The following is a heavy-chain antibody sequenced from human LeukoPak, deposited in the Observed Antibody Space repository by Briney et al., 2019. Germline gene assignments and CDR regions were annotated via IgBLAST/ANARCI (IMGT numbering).Heavy chain of an antibody. V-gene: IGHV1-46*03. CDR3: ARTRYFGDYGFEMDV. CDR1: GYTFTSYY. Sequence: GASVKVSCKASGYTFTSYYMHWVRQAPGQGLEWMGIINPSGGSTSYAQKFQGRVTMTRDTSTSTVYMELSSLRSEDTAVYYCARTRYFGDYGFEMDVWGKRTTVTVSS. D-gene: IGHD4-17*01. CDR2: INPSGGST. J-gene: IGHJ6*04.